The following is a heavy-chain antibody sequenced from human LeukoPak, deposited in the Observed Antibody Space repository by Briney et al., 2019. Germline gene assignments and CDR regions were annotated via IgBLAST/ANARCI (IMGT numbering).Heavy chain of an antibody. D-gene: IGHD1-26*01. Sequence: GGSLRLSCAASGFSFSSFWMSRVRQAPGKGLEWVANIKDDGSEKYYVDSVKGRFTISRDNAKNSLYLQMNSLRAEDTAVYYCARDDSRYSGSPDYWGQGTRVTVSS. CDR3: ARDDSRYSGSPDY. J-gene: IGHJ4*02. V-gene: IGHV3-7*01. CDR2: IKDDGSEK. CDR1: GFSFSSFW.